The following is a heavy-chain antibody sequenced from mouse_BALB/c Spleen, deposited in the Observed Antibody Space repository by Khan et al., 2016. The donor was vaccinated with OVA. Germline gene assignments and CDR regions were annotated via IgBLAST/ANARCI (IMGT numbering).Heavy chain of an antibody. Sequence: EVKLVESGGGLVKPGGSLKLSCAASGFTFSSYAMSWVRQTPEKRLEWVATISSGGNYTYYPDSVKGRFTISRDTAKNTLYLQLRSLRSEDTAMYYGARPDIATDDATIYWFFDVWGAGTTVTVSS. CDR2: ISSGGNYT. V-gene: IGHV5-9-3*01. J-gene: IGHJ1*01. D-gene: IGHD1-1*01. CDR3: ARPDIATDDATIYWFFDV. CDR1: GFTFSSYA.